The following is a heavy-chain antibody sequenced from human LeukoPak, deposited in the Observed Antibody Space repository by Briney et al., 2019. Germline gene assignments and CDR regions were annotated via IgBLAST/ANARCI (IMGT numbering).Heavy chain of an antibody. CDR3: ARVGIDNWFDP. Sequence: SETLSLTCTVFGGSISSYYWSWIRQPPGKGLEWIGYIYYSGSTYYNPSLKSRVTISVDTSKNQFSLKLSSVTAADTAVYYCARVGIDNWFDPWGQGTLVTVSS. D-gene: IGHD7-27*01. CDR1: GGSISSYY. CDR2: IYYSGST. V-gene: IGHV4-30-4*01. J-gene: IGHJ5*02.